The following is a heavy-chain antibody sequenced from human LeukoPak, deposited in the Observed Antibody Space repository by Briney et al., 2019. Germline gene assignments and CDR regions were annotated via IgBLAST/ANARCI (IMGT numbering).Heavy chain of an antibody. D-gene: IGHD2-2*01. J-gene: IGHJ6*02. CDR2: IRNKANSYTT. CDR3: ARAPYALDV. Sequence: GGSLRLSCAASGFTFSDHFMDWVRQAPGKGLEWVGRIRNKANSYTTEYASSVKGRFTIIRDDSKNSLYLQTNSLKTNDTAVYYCARAPYALDVWGQGTTVTVSS. CDR1: GFTFSDHF. V-gene: IGHV3-72*01.